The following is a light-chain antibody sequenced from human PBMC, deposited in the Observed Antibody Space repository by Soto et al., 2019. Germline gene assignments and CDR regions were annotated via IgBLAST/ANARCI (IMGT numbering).Light chain of an antibody. CDR1: QSVTDF. V-gene: IGKV3-11*01. Sequence: EIVLTQSPATLSLSPGERATLSCRASQSVTDFLAWYQQKPGQAPRLLIYDASNRATGVPARFNGSGSGTDFTLTIICLGPEDCAVNYCLLRRGWPPLTVGGGTKVALK. CDR2: DAS. CDR3: LLRRGWPPLT. J-gene: IGKJ4*01.